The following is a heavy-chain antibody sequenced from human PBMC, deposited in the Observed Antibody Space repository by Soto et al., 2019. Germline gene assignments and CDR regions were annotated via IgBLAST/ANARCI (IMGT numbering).Heavy chain of an antibody. CDR3: ARSPGGYYID. J-gene: IGHJ3*01. V-gene: IGHV3-74*01. CDR1: GFSFSSYW. Sequence: EVQLVESGGTLVQPGGSLRLSCADSGFSFSSYWMHWVRQGPGKGLVWVARINTDGSSTNYADSVKGRFTISRDNDKNTLYLKMNSLRAEDTAVYYCARSPGGYYIDWGQGTMVTVSS. D-gene: IGHD3-9*01. CDR2: INTDGSST.